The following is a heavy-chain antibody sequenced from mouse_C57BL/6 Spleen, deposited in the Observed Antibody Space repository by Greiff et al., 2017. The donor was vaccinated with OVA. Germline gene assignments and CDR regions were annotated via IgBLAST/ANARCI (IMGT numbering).Heavy chain of an antibody. V-gene: IGHV1-18*01. CDR3: ARFGMGYYGPYAMDY. Sequence: SGPELVKPGASVKIPCKASGYTFTDYNMDWVKQSHGKSLEWIGDINPNNGGTIYNQKFKGKATLTVDKSSSTAYMELRSLTSEDTAVYYCARFGMGYYGPYAMDYWGQGTSVTVSS. CDR2: INPNNGGT. CDR1: GYTFTDYN. J-gene: IGHJ4*01. D-gene: IGHD1-2*01.